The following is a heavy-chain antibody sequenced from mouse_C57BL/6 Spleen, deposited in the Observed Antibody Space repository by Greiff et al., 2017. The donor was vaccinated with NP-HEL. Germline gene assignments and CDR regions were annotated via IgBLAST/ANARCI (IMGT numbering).Heavy chain of an antibody. J-gene: IGHJ4*01. D-gene: IGHD3-2*02. CDR2: IWSDGST. CDR1: GFSLTSYG. Sequence: VQLQQSGPGLVAPSQSLSITCTVSGFSLTSYGVHWVRQPPGKGLEWLVVIWSDGSTTYNSALKSRLSISKDNSKSQVFLKMNSLQTDDTAMYYCARHQDHAYAMDYWGQGTSVTVSS. V-gene: IGHV2-6-1*01. CDR3: ARHQDHAYAMDY.